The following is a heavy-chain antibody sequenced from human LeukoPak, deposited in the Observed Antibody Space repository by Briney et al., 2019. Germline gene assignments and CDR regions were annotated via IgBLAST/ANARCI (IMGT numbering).Heavy chain of an antibody. CDR3: AREYGSRLDAFDI. Sequence: PGGSLRLSCAASGFTFSSYEMNWVRQAPGKGLEWVSSISSSSSYIYYADSVKGRFTISRDNAKNSLYLQMNSLRAEDTAVYYCAREYGSRLDAFDIWGQGTMVTVSS. CDR2: ISSSSSYI. D-gene: IGHD3-10*01. J-gene: IGHJ3*02. CDR1: GFTFSSYE. V-gene: IGHV3-21*01.